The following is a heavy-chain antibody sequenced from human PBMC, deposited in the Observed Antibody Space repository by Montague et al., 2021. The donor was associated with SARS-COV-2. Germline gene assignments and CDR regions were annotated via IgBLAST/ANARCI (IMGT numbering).Heavy chain of an antibody. J-gene: IGHJ6*02. CDR2: INHSGST. CDR1: VGSFSGYY. V-gene: IGHV4-34*01. CDR3: ARVRAVPAAMRIFSLGRSYYGMDV. Sequence: SETLSLTCAVYVGSFSGYYWSWIRQPPGKGLEWIGEINHSGSTNYNPSLKSRVTISVDTSKNQFSLKLSSVTAADTAVYYCARVRAVPAAMRIFSLGRSYYGMDVWGQGTTVTVSS. D-gene: IGHD2-2*01.